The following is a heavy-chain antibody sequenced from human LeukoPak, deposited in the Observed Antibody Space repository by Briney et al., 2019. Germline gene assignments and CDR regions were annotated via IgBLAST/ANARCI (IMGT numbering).Heavy chain of an antibody. D-gene: IGHD2-2*01. CDR2: IYYSGST. V-gene: IGHV4-59*01. Sequence: PSETLSLTCTVSGGSISSYYWSWIRQPPGKGLEWIGYIYYSGSTNYNPSLKSRVTISVDTSKNQFSLKLSSVTAADTAVDYCARGGYCSSTSCYGTTDFDYWGQGTLVTVSS. CDR1: GGSISSYY. CDR3: ARGGYCSSTSCYGTTDFDY. J-gene: IGHJ4*02.